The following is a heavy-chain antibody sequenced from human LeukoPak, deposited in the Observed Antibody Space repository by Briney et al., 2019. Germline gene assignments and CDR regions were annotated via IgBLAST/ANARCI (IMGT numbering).Heavy chain of an antibody. J-gene: IGHJ4*02. Sequence: PSETLSLTCAVYGGSFSGYYWSWIRQPPGKGLEWIGEINHSGSTNYNPSLKSRVTISVDTSKNQFSLKLSSVTAADTAVYYCARGLGGDTNDYWGQGTLVTVSS. CDR2: INHSGST. V-gene: IGHV4-34*01. CDR3: ARGLGGDTNDY. D-gene: IGHD2-8*01. CDR1: GGSFSGYY.